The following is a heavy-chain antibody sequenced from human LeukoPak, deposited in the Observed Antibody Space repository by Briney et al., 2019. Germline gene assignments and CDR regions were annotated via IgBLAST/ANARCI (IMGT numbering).Heavy chain of an antibody. CDR2: IYPGDSDT. J-gene: IGHJ4*02. CDR3: ARPVDSSGYYYPTYFDY. V-gene: IGHV5-51*01. Sequence: GESLKISCKASGYRFTNYWIGWVRQMPGTGLEWMGIIYPGDSDTRYSPSLQGQVTISADKSISTAYLQWSSLKASDTAMYYCARPVDSSGYYYPTYFDYWGQGTLVTVSS. D-gene: IGHD3-22*01. CDR1: GYRFTNYW.